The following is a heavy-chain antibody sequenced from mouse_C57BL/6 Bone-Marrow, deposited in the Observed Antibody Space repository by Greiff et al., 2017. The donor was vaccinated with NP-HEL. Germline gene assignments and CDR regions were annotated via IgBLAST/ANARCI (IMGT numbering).Heavy chain of an antibody. CDR2: IHPNSGST. V-gene: IGHV1-64*01. CDR3: ARSLANLNYFDY. Sequence: VQLQQPGAELVKPGASVKLSCKASGYTFTSYWMHWVKQRPGQGLEWIGMIHPNSGSTNYNEKFKSKATLTVDKSSSTAYMQLSSLTSEDSAVYYCARSLANLNYFDYWGQGTTLTVSS. D-gene: IGHD1-1*01. CDR1: GYTFTSYW. J-gene: IGHJ2*01.